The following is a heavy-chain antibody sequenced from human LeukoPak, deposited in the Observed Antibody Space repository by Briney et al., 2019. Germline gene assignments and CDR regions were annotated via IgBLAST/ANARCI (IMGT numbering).Heavy chain of an antibody. CDR1: GYTFTSYA. V-gene: IGHV7-4-1*02. Sequence: ASVKVSCKASGYTFTSYAMNWVRQAPGQGLEWMGWINTNTGNPTYAQGFTGRFVSSLDTSVSTAYLQISSLKAEDTAVYYCAMTSYGAHDAFDIWGQGTMVTVSS. CDR2: INTNTGNP. J-gene: IGHJ3*02. D-gene: IGHD4-17*01. CDR3: AMTSYGAHDAFDI.